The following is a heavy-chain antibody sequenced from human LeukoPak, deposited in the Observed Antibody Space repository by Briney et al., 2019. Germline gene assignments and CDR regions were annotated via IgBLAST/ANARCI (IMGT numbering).Heavy chain of an antibody. D-gene: IGHD3-10*01. CDR2: IKQDGSEK. CDR3: ARDAGAYGFFGDY. CDR1: GFTFSSYW. V-gene: IGHV3-7*01. Sequence: GGSLRLSCAASGFTFSSYWMSWVRQAPGKGLEWVANIKQDGSEKYYVDSVKGRFTISRDNAKNSLYLQMNRLRAEDTAVFYCARDAGAYGFFGDYWGQGTLVTVSS. J-gene: IGHJ4*02.